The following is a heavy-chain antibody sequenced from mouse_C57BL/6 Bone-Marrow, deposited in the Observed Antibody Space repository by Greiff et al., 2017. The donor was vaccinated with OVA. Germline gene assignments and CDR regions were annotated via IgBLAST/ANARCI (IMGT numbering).Heavy chain of an antibody. CDR1: GYTFTSYW. J-gene: IGHJ3*01. CDR2: IDPSDSET. Sequence: QVQLQQSGAELVRPGSSVKLSCKASGYTFTSYWMHWVKQRPIQGLEWIGNIDPSDSETHYNQKFKDKATLTVDKSSSTAYMQLSSLTSEDSAVYYCARRGSSSWFAYWGQGTLVTVSA. D-gene: IGHD1-1*01. CDR3: ARRGSSSWFAY. V-gene: IGHV1-52*01.